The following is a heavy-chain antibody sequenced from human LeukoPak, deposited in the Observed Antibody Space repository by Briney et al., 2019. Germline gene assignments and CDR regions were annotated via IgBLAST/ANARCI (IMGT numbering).Heavy chain of an antibody. V-gene: IGHV3-9*01. CDR2: ISWNSGSI. J-gene: IGHJ4*02. CDR3: AKDLGPYSSSWFDY. Sequence: PGGPLRLSCAASGFTFDDYAMHWVRQAPGKGLEWVSGISWNSGSIGYADSVKGRFTISRDNAKNSLYLQMNSLRAEDTALYYCAKDLGPYSSSWFDYWGQGTLVTVSS. D-gene: IGHD6-13*01. CDR1: GFTFDDYA.